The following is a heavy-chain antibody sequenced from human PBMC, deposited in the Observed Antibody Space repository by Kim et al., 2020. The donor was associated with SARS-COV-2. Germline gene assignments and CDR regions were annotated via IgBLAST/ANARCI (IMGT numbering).Heavy chain of an antibody. CDR1: GFLFDDYG. CDR3: TRSRRVEGMDV. D-gene: IGHD2-15*01. CDR2: LNWNGAST. J-gene: IGHJ6*02. Sequence: GGSLRLSCAASGFLFDDYGMNWVRQAPGKGLEWVSGLNWNGASTGYADSVQGRFIISRDNTKNLLYLQMNSLRAEDTALYYCTRSRRVEGMDVWGQGTTVTVSS. V-gene: IGHV3-20*04.